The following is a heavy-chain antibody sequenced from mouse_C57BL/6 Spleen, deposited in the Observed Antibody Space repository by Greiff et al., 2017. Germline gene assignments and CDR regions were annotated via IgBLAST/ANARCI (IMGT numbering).Heavy chain of an antibody. CDR2: IYPGSGNT. J-gene: IGHJ4*01. D-gene: IGHD6-1*01. CDR3: ARFPSWDY. CDR1: GYTFTDYY. V-gene: IGHV1-76*01. Sequence: VQLQQSGAELVRPGASVKLSCKASGYTFTDYYIHWVKQRPGQGLEWIARIYPGSGNTYYNEMFKGKATLTAEKSSNTAYMQLSSLTSEDSAVYFCARFPSWDYWGQGTSVTVSS.